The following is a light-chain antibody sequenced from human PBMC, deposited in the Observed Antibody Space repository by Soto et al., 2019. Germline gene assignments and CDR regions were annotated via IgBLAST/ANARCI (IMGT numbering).Light chain of an antibody. CDR3: SSYADSNSYV. Sequence: QSALTQPPSASGSPGQSVTISCTGTSSDVGGYNYVYWYQQHPGKAPKLMIYEVTKRPSGVPDRFPGSKSGNTASLTVSELQAEDEADYYCSSYADSNSYVFGTGTKVTVL. V-gene: IGLV2-8*01. CDR2: EVT. J-gene: IGLJ1*01. CDR1: SSDVGGYNY.